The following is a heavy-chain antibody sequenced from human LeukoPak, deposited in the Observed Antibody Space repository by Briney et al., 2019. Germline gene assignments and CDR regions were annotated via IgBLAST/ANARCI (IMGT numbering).Heavy chain of an antibody. Sequence: GGSLRLSCAASGSTFSSYSMNWVRQAPGKGLEWVSSISSSSSYIYYADSVKGRFTISRDNAKNSLYLQMNSLRAEDTAVYYCAREITMVRVESDYWGQGTMVTVSS. CDR3: AREITMVRVESDY. V-gene: IGHV3-21*01. D-gene: IGHD3-10*01. J-gene: IGHJ4*02. CDR1: GSTFSSYS. CDR2: ISSSSSYI.